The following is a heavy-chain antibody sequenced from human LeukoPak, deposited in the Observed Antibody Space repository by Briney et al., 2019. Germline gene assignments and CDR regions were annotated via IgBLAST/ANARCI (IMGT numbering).Heavy chain of an antibody. CDR2: IYHSGST. D-gene: IGHD6-19*01. J-gene: IGHJ4*02. V-gene: IGHV4-4*02. CDR3: ARVFSASSGWYPAGFDY. CDR1: GFTFSSYAM. Sequence: GSLRLSCAASGFTFSSYAMSWVRQPPGKGLEWIGEIYHSGSTNYNPSLKSRVTISVDKSKNQFSLKLSSVTAADTAVYYCARVFSASSGWYPAGFDYWGQGTLVTVSS.